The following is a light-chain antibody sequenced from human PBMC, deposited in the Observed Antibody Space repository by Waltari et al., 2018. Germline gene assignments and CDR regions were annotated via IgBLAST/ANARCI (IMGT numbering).Light chain of an antibody. CDR2: STN. Sequence: TVLTQEPSLTVSPGGTVTLTCASTTGEVSSNYYPNWLQQKPGQAPRSLIYSTNKKHYWTPARFSGSLLGGKAALTLSRAEPEDEADYYCLLYYGDARWVFGGGTKLTVL. J-gene: IGLJ3*02. V-gene: IGLV7-43*01. CDR3: LLYYGDARWV. CDR1: TGEVSSNYY.